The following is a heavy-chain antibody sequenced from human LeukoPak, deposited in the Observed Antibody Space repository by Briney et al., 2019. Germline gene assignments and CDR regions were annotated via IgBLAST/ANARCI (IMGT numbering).Heavy chain of an antibody. CDR1: GYTFTGYY. Sequence: GASVKVSCKASGYTFTGYYMHWVRQAPGQGLEWMGWINPNSGGTNYAQKFQGRVTMTRDTSISTAYMELSRLRSDDTAVYYCARDLGAADPSVFDYWGQGTLVTVSS. CDR2: INPNSGGT. D-gene: IGHD6-13*01. V-gene: IGHV1-2*02. CDR3: ARDLGAADPSVFDY. J-gene: IGHJ4*02.